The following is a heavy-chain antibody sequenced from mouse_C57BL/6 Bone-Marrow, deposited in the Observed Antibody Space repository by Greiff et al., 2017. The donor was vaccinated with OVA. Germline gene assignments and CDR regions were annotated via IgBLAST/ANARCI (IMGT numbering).Heavy chain of an antibody. J-gene: IGHJ3*01. D-gene: IGHD2-4*01. CDR1: GYTFTDYN. V-gene: IGHV1-22*01. Sequence: VQLQQSGPELVKPGASVKMSCKASGYTFTDYNMHWVKQSHGKSLEWIGYINPNNGGTSYNQKFKGKATLTVNKSSSTAYMELRSLTSEDSAVYYCARKGVYDSWFAYWGQGTLVTVSA. CDR2: INPNNGGT. CDR3: ARKGVYDSWFAY.